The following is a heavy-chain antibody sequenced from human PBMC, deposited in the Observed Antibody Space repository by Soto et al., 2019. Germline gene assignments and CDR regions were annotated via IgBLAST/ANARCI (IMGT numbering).Heavy chain of an antibody. CDR3: AHRQPRNEWNY. Sequence: QITLKESGPTLVHPTQTLTLTCTFSGFSLSNNGVGVGWIRQPPGKALEWLALIFWDDDRRYSPSLRNRLTITKDISKNQVVLTMTNMDPMDTATYYCAHRQPRNEWNYWGQGTLVTVSS. V-gene: IGHV2-5*02. D-gene: IGHD3-3*01. J-gene: IGHJ4*02. CDR1: GFSLSNNGVG. CDR2: IFWDDDR.